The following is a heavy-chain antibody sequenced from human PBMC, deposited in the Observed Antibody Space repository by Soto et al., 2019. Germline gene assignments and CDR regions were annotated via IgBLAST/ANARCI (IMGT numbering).Heavy chain of an antibody. CDR3: ARHLWFGVEPLFDI. D-gene: IGHD3-10*01. Sequence: ASVKVSCKASGGTFSSYTISWVRQAPGQGLEWMGRIIPILGIANYAQKFQGRVTITADKSTGTAYMELSSLRSEDTAVYYCARHLWFGVEPLFDIWGQGTMVTVSS. V-gene: IGHV1-69*02. CDR1: GGTFSSYT. J-gene: IGHJ3*02. CDR2: IIPILGIA.